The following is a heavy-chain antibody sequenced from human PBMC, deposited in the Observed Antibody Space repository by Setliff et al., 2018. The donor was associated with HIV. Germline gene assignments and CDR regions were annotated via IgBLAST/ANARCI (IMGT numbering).Heavy chain of an antibody. CDR1: GGSINRGTYY. CDR3: ASGEPYYYDSTGYSGNYFDY. J-gene: IGHJ4*02. Sequence: SETLSLTCSVSGGSINRGTYYWTWIRQPAGKGLEWIGHIHTSGSTKYNPSLKSRVTISADTSKNQFSLKLASVTAADTAVYYCASGEPYYYDSTGYSGNYFDYWGQGTLVPVSS. D-gene: IGHD3-22*01. V-gene: IGHV4-61*09. CDR2: IHTSGST.